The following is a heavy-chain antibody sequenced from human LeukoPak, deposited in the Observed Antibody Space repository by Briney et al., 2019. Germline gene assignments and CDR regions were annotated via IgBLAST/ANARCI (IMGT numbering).Heavy chain of an antibody. CDR1: GGSISSGSYY. CDR2: IYTSGGT. Sequence: SETLSLTCTVSGGSISSGSYYWSWIRQPAGKGLEWIGRIYTSGGTNYNPSLKSRVTISVDTSKNQFSLKQSSVTAADTAVYYCARSPLLYYYGSGSYYLATGLQKTGYYYYYMDVWGKGTTVTVSS. CDR3: ARSPLLYYYGSGSYYLATGLQKTGYYYYYMDV. D-gene: IGHD3-10*01. J-gene: IGHJ6*03. V-gene: IGHV4-61*02.